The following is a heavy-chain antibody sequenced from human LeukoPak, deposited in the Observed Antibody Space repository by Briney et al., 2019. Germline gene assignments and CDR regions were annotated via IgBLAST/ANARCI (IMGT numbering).Heavy chain of an antibody. V-gene: IGHV3-64*04. CDR1: VFNFSNHF. D-gene: IGHD3-16*02. J-gene: IGHJ6*02. CDR3: AREWNDDYVWGSYHYGMDV. Sequence: GGSLKLSCSTSVFNFSNHFIYWVRQAPWKGLEYVSSMGHNGASTLYADSVKGRFTISRDNSKNTLYLQMNSLRAEDTAVYYCAREWNDDYVWGSYHYGMDVWGQGTTVTVSS. CDR2: MGHNGAST.